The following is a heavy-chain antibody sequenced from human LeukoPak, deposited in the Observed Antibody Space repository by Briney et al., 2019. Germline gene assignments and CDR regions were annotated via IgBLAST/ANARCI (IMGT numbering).Heavy chain of an antibody. CDR3: AKDKDYGGNSGYFDL. V-gene: IGHV3-43*01. Sequence: PGGSLRLSCAASGFTFDDYTMHWVRQAPGKGLEWVSLISWDGGNTYYADSVKGRFTISRDNRKNSLYLQMNSLRTEDTALYYCAKDKDYGGNSGYFDLWGRGTLVTVSS. D-gene: IGHD4-23*01. CDR2: ISWDGGNT. J-gene: IGHJ2*01. CDR1: GFTFDDYT.